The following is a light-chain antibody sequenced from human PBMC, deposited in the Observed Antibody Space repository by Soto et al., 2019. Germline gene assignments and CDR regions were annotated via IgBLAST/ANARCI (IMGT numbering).Light chain of an antibody. CDR2: DND. J-gene: IGLJ3*02. CDR3: AAWDSSLSAWV. Sequence: QSALTQPPSVSAAPRQTVTLSCSGGSFNIGNNYVSWYQQLPGIAPKLLIYDNDKRPSGIPDRFSGSKSGTSATLGITGLQTGDEADYYCAAWDSSLSAWVFGGGTKLTVL. CDR1: SFNIGNNY. V-gene: IGLV1-51*01.